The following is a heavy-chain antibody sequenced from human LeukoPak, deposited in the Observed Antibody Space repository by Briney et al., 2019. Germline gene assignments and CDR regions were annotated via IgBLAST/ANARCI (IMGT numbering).Heavy chain of an antibody. CDR1: GGSVSDYY. CDR3: ASRKLGNDY. J-gene: IGHJ4*02. Sequence: SETLSLTCTISGGSVSDYYWSWVRQSPGKGLEWIGYIYYTGSTTYNPSLKSRVTISADTSKNQFSLKLSSVTAADTAVYYCASRKLGNDYWGQGTLVTVSS. CDR2: IYYTGST. D-gene: IGHD7-27*01. V-gene: IGHV4-59*02.